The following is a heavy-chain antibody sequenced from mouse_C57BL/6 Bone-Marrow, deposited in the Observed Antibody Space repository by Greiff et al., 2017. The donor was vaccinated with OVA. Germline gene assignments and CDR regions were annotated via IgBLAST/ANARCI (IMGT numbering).Heavy chain of an antibody. J-gene: IGHJ2*01. CDR3: TREEVLRRRDY. D-gene: IGHD1-2*01. Sequence: VQLQQSGAELVRPGASVTLSCKASGYTFTDYEMHWVKQTPVHGLEWIGAIDPETGGTAYNQKFKGKALLTADKSSSTAYMQLRSLSSEDSAVYCCTREEVLRRRDYWGQGTTLTVSS. V-gene: IGHV1-15*01. CDR2: IDPETGGT. CDR1: GYTFTDYE.